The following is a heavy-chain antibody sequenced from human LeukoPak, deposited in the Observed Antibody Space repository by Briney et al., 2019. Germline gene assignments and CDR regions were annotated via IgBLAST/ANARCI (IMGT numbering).Heavy chain of an antibody. CDR3: AVSARTPYS. D-gene: IGHD6-6*01. CDR1: GFTFSSYE. V-gene: IGHV3-48*03. J-gene: IGHJ4*02. Sequence: GGSLRLSCVASGFTFSSYEMNWVRQAPGKGLEWVSYISSSGSDIKYADSVKGRFTISRDNAKNSLYLQMNSLRAEDTAVYYCAVSARTPYSWGQGTLVTVSS. CDR2: ISSSGSDI.